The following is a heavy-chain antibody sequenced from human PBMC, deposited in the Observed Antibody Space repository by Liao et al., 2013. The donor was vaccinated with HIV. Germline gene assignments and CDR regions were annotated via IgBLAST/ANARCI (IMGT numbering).Heavy chain of an antibody. CDR3: ARELLQLQNHFYMDV. Sequence: QVQLQESGPGLVKPSETLSLTCTVSGGSISSYYWSWIRQPAGKGLEWIGRIYTSGSTNYNPSLKSRVTMSVDTSKNQFSLKLTSVTAADTAVYYCARELLQLQNHFYMDVWGKGTTVIVS. CDR2: IYTSGST. V-gene: IGHV4-4*07. J-gene: IGHJ6*03. D-gene: IGHD4-11*01. CDR1: GGSISSYY.